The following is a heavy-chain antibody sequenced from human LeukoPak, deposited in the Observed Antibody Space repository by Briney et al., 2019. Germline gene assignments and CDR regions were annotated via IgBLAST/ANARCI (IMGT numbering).Heavy chain of an antibody. J-gene: IGHJ4*02. CDR2: ISGSGGST. Sequence: PGGSLRLSCAASGFTFSSCAMSWVRQAPGKGLEWVSAISGSGGSTYYADSVKGRFTIFRDNSKNTLHLQMHSLRVEDTAVYYCASKLLPAAEQGLAYWGQGTLVTVSS. CDR3: ASKLLPAAEQGLAY. V-gene: IGHV3-23*01. CDR1: GFTFSSCA. D-gene: IGHD2-2*01.